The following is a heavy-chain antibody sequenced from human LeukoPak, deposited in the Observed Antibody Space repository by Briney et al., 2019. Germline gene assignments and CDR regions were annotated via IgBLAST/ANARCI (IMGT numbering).Heavy chain of an antibody. CDR1: GNSISTYY. J-gene: IGHJ6*03. CDR2: IDTSGST. V-gene: IGHV4-4*07. D-gene: IGHD3-16*02. CDR3: ARDPLSYYYMDV. Sequence: SETLSLTCTVSGNSISTYYWSWIRQPAGKGLEWIGRIDTSGSTNCNPSLKSRVTMSVDTSKNQFSLKLSSVTAADTAVYYCARDPLSYYYMDVWGKGTTVTVSS.